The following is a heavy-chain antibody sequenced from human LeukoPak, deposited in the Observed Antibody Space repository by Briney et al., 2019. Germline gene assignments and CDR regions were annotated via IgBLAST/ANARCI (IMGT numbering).Heavy chain of an antibody. CDR3: ARDNDYTYNYFDY. CDR2: ISGSGGST. D-gene: IGHD3-16*01. V-gene: IGHV3-23*01. CDR1: GLIFNSHA. Sequence: GGSLRLSCAASGLIFNSHAMSWVRQAPGKGLEWVSAISGSGGSTFYADSVRGRFTISRDNSKNTLYLQMNSLRAEDTALYYCARDNDYTYNYFDYWGQGTLVTVSS. J-gene: IGHJ4*02.